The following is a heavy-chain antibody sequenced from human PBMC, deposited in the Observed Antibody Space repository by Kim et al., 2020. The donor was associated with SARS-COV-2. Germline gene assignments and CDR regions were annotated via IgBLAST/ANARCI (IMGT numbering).Heavy chain of an antibody. Sequence: GSEKYYVDSVKGRFTISRDNAKNSLYLQMNSLRAEDTAVYYCARDLPLLFWGQGTLVTVSS. CDR3: ARDLPLLF. J-gene: IGHJ4*02. V-gene: IGHV3-7*01. D-gene: IGHD2-21*01. CDR2: GSEK.